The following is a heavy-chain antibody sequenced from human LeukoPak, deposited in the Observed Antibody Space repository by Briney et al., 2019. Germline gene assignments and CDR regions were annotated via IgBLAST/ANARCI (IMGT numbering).Heavy chain of an antibody. CDR3: ARDRTDIVATSHFDY. Sequence: SETLSLTCTVSGGSVSSGSYYWSWIRQPPGKGLEWIGYIYYSGNTNYNPSLESRVTISIDTSKNQFPLNLSSVTAADTAVYYCARDRTDIVATSHFDYWGQGTLVAVSS. J-gene: IGHJ4*02. CDR1: GGSVSSGSYY. D-gene: IGHD5-12*01. CDR2: IYYSGNT. V-gene: IGHV4-61*01.